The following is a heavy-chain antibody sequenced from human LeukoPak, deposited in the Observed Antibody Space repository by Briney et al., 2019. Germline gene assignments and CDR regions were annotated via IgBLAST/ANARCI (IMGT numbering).Heavy chain of an antibody. CDR1: GFTFDDYA. CDR2: ISWDSGTI. J-gene: IGHJ2*01. D-gene: IGHD6-19*01. CDR3: AKDRVAGIGYWFFDL. Sequence: GGSLRLSCAGSGFTFDDYAIHWVRQAPGKGLEWVSGISWDSGTIDYADSVKGRFTISRDNSKNSLYLQMNSLRAEDTAFYYCAKDRVAGIGYWFFDLWGRGTLVTVSS. V-gene: IGHV3-9*01.